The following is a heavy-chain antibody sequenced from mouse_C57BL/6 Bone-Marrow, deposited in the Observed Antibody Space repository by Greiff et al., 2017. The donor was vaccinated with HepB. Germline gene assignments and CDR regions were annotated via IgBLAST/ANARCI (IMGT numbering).Heavy chain of an antibody. V-gene: IGHV14-2*01. CDR3: ARSTMITTGLDYAMDY. CDR2: IDPEDGET. CDR1: GFNIKDYY. D-gene: IGHD2-4*01. Sequence: EVQLQESGAELVKPGASVKLSCTASGFNIKDYYMHWVKQRTEQGLEWIGRIDPEDGETKYAPKFQGKATITADTSSNTAYLQLSSLTSEDTAVYYCARSTMITTGLDYAMDYWGQGTSVTVSS. J-gene: IGHJ4*01.